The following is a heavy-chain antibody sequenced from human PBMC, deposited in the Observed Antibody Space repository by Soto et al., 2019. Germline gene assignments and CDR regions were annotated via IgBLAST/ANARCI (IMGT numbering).Heavy chain of an antibody. Sequence: SVKVSCKASGGTFSSYTISWVRQAPGQGLEWMGRIIPILGIANYAQKFQGRVTITADKSTSTAYMELSSLRSEDTAVYYCASPAYCGGGCSSGYFQHWGQGTLVTVSS. CDR1: GGTFSSYT. CDR3: ASPAYCGGGCSSGYFQH. D-gene: IGHD2-21*01. V-gene: IGHV1-69*02. J-gene: IGHJ1*01. CDR2: IIPILGIA.